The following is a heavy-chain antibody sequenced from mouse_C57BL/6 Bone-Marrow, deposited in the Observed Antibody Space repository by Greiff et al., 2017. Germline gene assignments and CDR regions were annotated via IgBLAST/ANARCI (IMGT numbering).Heavy chain of an antibody. CDR2: IYPGRGNT. CDR3: ARRGGYYDY. V-gene: IGHV1-66*01. Sequence: QVQLQQSGPELVKPGASVKISCKASGYSFTSYYIHWVKQRPGQGLEWIGGIYPGRGNTKYNEKFKGKATLTADTSSSTAYIQLSSLTSEDAAVYYCARRGGYYDYWGQGTTLTVSS. D-gene: IGHD2-3*01. CDR1: GYSFTSYY. J-gene: IGHJ2*01.